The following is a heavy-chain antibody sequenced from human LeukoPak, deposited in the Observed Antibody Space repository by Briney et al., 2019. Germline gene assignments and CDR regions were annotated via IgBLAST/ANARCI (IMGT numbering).Heavy chain of an antibody. CDR1: GGSISGYY. CDR2: IYYSGHT. CDR3: ARASGSYSFDY. J-gene: IGHJ4*02. V-gene: IGHV4-59*01. D-gene: IGHD1-26*01. Sequence: SETLSLTCTVSGGSISGYYWSWIRQPPGKGLEWIGYIYYSGHTNYNPSLKSRVTISVDTSKNQFSLKLSSVTAADTAVYYCARASGSYSFDYWGQGTLVTVSS.